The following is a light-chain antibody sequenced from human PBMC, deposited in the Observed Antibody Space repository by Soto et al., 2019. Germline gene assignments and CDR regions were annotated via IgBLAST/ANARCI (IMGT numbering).Light chain of an antibody. J-gene: IGKJ5*01. Sequence: DIDMTQSPSSLSASVGDRVTITCQASQDISNFLNWYQQKPGTAPKLLIYDASKLETGVPSRFSGSGSGTDFTLTINSLQPEDFATYYCQQYYDLPITFGQGTRLEIK. CDR2: DAS. CDR3: QQYYDLPIT. CDR1: QDISNF. V-gene: IGKV1-33*01.